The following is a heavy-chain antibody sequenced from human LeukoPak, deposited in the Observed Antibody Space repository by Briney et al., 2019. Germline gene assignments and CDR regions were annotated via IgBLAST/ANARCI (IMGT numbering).Heavy chain of an antibody. CDR3: AKSLPIVVVVAAHAFDY. CDR1: GFTFSSNA. J-gene: IGHJ4*02. D-gene: IGHD2-15*01. CDR2: ISGSGGST. V-gene: IGHV3-23*01. Sequence: GGSLRLSCAASGFTFSSNAMSWVRQAPGKGLEWVSAISGSGGSTYYADSVKGRFTISRDNSKNTLYLQMNSLRAEDTAVYYCAKSLPIVVVVAAHAFDYWGQGTLVTVSS.